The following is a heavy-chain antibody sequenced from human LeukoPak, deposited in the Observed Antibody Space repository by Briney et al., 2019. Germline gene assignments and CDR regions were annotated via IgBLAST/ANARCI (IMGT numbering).Heavy chain of an antibody. CDR2: ISSSGSYT. Sequence: GGSLRLSCTASRFTFSSYAMSWVRQAPGKGLEWVSSISSSGSYTYYADSVKGRFTISRDNSKNTLYLQMNSLRAEDTAAYYCARAKYSSNWDYFDYWGQGTLVTVSS. CDR3: ARAKYSSNWDYFDY. J-gene: IGHJ4*02. V-gene: IGHV3-23*01. D-gene: IGHD6-13*01. CDR1: RFTFSSYA.